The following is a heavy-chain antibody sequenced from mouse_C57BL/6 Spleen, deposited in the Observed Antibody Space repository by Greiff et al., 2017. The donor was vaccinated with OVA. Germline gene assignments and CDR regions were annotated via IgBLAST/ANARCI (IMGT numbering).Heavy chain of an antibody. CDR1: GYTFTDYE. CDR2: IDPETGGT. V-gene: IGHV1-15*01. CDR3: TRWGNGY. Sequence: QVQLKQSGAELVRPGASVTLSCKASGYTFTDYEMHWVKQTPVHGLEWIGAIDPETGGTAYNQKFKGKAILTADKSSSTAYMELRSLTSEDSAVYYCTRWGNGYWGQGTTLTVSS. J-gene: IGHJ2*01.